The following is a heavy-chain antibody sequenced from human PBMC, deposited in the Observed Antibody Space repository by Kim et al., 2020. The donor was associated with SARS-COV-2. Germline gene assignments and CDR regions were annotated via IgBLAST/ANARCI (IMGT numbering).Heavy chain of an antibody. V-gene: IGHV3-21*01. Sequence: GSLRLSCAASGFTFSSYSMNWVRQAPGKGLEWVSSISSSSSYIYYADSVKGRFTISRDNAKNSLYLQMNSLRAEDTAVYYCAREREQYYDILTGYYGACGAFDIWGQGTMVTVSS. J-gene: IGHJ3*02. D-gene: IGHD3-9*01. CDR3: AREREQYYDILTGYYGACGAFDI. CDR2: ISSSSSYI. CDR1: GFTFSSYS.